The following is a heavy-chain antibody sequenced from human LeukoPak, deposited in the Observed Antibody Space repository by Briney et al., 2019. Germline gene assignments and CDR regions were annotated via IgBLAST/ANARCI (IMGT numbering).Heavy chain of an antibody. J-gene: IGHJ4*02. CDR1: GFTFSSYA. Sequence: AGGSLRLSCAASGFTFSSYAMSWVRQAPGKGLEWVSAISGSGGSTYYADSVKGRFTISRDNSKNTLYLQMNSLRAEDTAVYYCAKDLAGGDYELDYWGQGTLVTVSS. CDR2: ISGSGGST. V-gene: IGHV3-23*01. CDR3: AKDLAGGDYELDY. D-gene: IGHD2-21*02.